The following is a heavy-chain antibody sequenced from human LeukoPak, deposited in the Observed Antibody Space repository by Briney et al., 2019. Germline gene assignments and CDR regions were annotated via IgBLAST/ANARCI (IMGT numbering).Heavy chain of an antibody. D-gene: IGHD3-16*01. J-gene: IGHJ4*02. CDR3: AKDMGGGGPLDY. CDR2: IGWNGNNI. CDR1: GFTFDDYA. V-gene: IGHV3-9*01. Sequence: PGGSLRLSFAASGFTFDDYAMHWVRQAPGKCLEWGSGIGWNGNNIGYAESVKGRFTMSRDNAKNSLSLQMNSLRVEDTALYYCAKDMGGGGPLDYCGEGSLVTV.